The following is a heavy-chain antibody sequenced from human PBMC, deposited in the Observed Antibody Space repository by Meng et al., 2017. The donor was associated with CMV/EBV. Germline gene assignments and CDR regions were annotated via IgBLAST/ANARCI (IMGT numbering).Heavy chain of an antibody. CDR3: ARINELNLDY. D-gene: IGHD1-1*01. CDR2: IDWDDDK. J-gene: IGHJ4*02. CDR1: GSSLSTSGMR. V-gene: IGHV2-70D*14. Sequence: SGPTLVKPTQTLTLTCTFSGSSLSTSGMRVSWIRQPPGKALEWLARIDWDDDKFSSTSLKTRLTISKDTSKNQVVLTMTNMDPVDTATYYCARINELNLDYWGQGTLVTVSS.